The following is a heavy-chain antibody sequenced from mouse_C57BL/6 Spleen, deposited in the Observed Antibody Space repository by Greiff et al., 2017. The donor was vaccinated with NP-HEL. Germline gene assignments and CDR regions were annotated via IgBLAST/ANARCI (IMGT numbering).Heavy chain of an antibody. CDR3: ASNYYGSSYEYFDV. CDR2: INPNNGGT. V-gene: IGHV1-18*01. D-gene: IGHD1-1*01. J-gene: IGHJ1*03. CDR1: GYTFTDYN. Sequence: VQLQQSGPELVKPGASVKIPCKASGYTFTDYNMDWVKQSHGKSLEWIGDINPNNGGTIYNQKFKGKATLTVDKSSSTAYMELRSLTSEDTAVYYCASNYYGSSYEYFDVWGTGTTVTVSS.